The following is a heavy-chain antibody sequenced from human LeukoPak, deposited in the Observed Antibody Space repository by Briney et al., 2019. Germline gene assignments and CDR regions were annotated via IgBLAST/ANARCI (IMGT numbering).Heavy chain of an antibody. D-gene: IGHD3-22*01. CDR2: ISSSSYI. V-gene: IGHV3-21*01. CDR3: ARVLYYDSSGYYYLSYYYYGMDV. J-gene: IGHJ6*02. Sequence: PGGSLRLSCAASGFTFSSYSMNWVRQAPGKGLEWVSSISSSSYIYYADSVKGRFTISRDNAKNSLYLQMNSLRAEDTAVYYCARVLYYDSSGYYYLSYYYYGMDVWGQGTTVTVSS. CDR1: GFTFSSYS.